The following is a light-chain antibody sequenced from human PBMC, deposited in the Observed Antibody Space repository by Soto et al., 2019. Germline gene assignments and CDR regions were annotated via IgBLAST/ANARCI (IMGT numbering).Light chain of an antibody. CDR1: SSNIGSNY. CDR2: RNN. V-gene: IGLV1-47*01. CDR3: AAWDDSLSVL. Sequence: QSVLTQPPSASGTPGQRVTISCSGSSSNIGSNYVYWYQQLPGTAPKLLIYRNNQRPSGVPVRFSGSKSGTSAYLAISGLRSEDEADYYCAAWDDSLSVLFGGGTKLTVL. J-gene: IGLJ2*01.